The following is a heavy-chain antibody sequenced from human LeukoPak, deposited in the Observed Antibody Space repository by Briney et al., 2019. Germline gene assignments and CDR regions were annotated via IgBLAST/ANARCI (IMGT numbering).Heavy chain of an antibody. CDR1: GGSISSSSSSNYY. V-gene: IGHV4-39*01. D-gene: IGHD6-6*01. CDR2: IYYSGRT. J-gene: IGHJ4*02. CDR3: ARGPIAARLEY. Sequence: SETLSLTCTVSGGSISSSSSSNYYWGWIRQPPGKGLEWIGSIYYSGRTYYNPSLESRVTISVDTSKNQFSLKLSSVTAADTAVYYCARGPIAARLEYWGQGTLVTVSS.